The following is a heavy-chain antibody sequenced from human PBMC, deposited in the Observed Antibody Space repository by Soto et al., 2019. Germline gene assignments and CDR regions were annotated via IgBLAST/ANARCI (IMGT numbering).Heavy chain of an antibody. J-gene: IGHJ6*02. CDR2: ISSSSSTI. D-gene: IGHD6-6*01. CDR1: GFTFSSYS. V-gene: IGHV3-48*02. CDR3: ARPEYSSSSYGMDG. Sequence: GGSLRLSCAASGFTFSSYSMNWVRQAPGKGLEWVSYISSSSSTIYYADSVKGRFTISRDNAKNSLYLQMNSLRDEDTAVYYCARPEYSSSSYGMDGRGQGTTVTVSS.